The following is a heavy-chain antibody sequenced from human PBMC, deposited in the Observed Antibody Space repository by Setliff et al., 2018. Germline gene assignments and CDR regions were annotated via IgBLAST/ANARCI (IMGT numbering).Heavy chain of an antibody. Sequence: ASVKVSCKASGYTLSNSILSWVRQAPGQGLEWVGWISAYNGMTYSAQKFQDRVTLTTHTSTNMGYLELRDLRSDDTAVYYCLRLVRYCTKIACQATSGDEVWGQGTQVTVSS. CDR2: ISAYNGMT. CDR1: GYTLSNSI. V-gene: IGHV1-18*01. CDR3: LRLVRYCTKIACQATSGDEV. J-gene: IGHJ4*02. D-gene: IGHD2-8*01.